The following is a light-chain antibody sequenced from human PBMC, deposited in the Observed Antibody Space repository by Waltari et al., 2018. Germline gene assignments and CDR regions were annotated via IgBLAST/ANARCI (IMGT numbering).Light chain of an antibody. J-gene: IGLJ1*01. CDR1: HIGLKR. CDR3: QVWDSSTVHNEV. CDR2: DSS. Sequence: SYVLTQPPSVSVAPGQTAMITCEGNHIGLKRVHWYQQKTGQAPVLVVYDSSARPSGIAERVSGSNSVSMATLTITRVEAGEEAEYYCQVWDSSTVHNEVFATGTKVTVL. V-gene: IGLV3-21*02.